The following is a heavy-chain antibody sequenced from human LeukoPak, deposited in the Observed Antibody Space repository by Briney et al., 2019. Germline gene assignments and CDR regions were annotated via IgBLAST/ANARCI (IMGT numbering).Heavy chain of an antibody. D-gene: IGHD2-2*01. J-gene: IGHJ4*02. V-gene: IGHV3-23*01. Sequence: GGSLRLSCAASGFTFSSYSMSWLRQAPGKGLEWVSGISGSSGSTDYADSVKGRFTISKDNSKNTLYLQMNSLRVEDTAVYYCAKDPGYQVVYCFDYWGQGTLVTVSS. CDR3: AKDPGYQVVYCFDY. CDR1: GFTFSSYS. CDR2: ISGSSGST.